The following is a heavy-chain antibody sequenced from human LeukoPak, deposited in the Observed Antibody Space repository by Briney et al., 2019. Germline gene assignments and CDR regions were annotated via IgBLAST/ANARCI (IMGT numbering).Heavy chain of an antibody. CDR1: GFPFSSYS. CDR2: ISSSSSTI. Sequence: GGSLRLSCAASGFPFSSYSMNWVRQAPGKGLEWVSYISSSSSTIYCADSVKGRFTISRDNAKNSLYLQMNSLRGEDTAVYYCARGEAVVVVGNHWGQGTLVTVSS. V-gene: IGHV3-48*01. D-gene: IGHD2-15*01. J-gene: IGHJ4*02. CDR3: ARGEAVVVVGNH.